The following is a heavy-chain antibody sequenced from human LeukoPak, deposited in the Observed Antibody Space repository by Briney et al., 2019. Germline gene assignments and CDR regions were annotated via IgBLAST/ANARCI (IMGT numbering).Heavy chain of an antibody. J-gene: IGHJ4*02. CDR3: ARANGGYSYGYPDY. CDR1: GFTFSSYE. CDR2: IHISGSPI. D-gene: IGHD5-18*01. Sequence: AGGSLRLSCAASGFTFSSYEMHWVRQAPGKGPEWVSYIHISGSPIYYADSVKGRFTISRDNAKNSLFLQMNSLRAEDTAIYYCARANGGYSYGYPDYWGQGTLVTVSS. V-gene: IGHV3-48*03.